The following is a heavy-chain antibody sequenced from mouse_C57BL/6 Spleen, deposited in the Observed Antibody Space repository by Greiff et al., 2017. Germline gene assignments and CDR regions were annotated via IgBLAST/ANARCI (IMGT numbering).Heavy chain of an antibody. J-gene: IGHJ4*01. CDR3: ARDYGSSDYYAMDC. V-gene: IGHV1-66*01. D-gene: IGHD1-1*01. CDR2: IYPGSGNT. Sequence: QVHVKQSGPELVKPGASVKISCKASGYSFTSYYIHWVKQRPGQGLEWIGWIYPGSGNTKYNEKFKGKATLTADTSSSPAYMQLSSLTSEDSAVYYCARDYGSSDYYAMDCWGQGTSVTVSS. CDR1: GYSFTSYY.